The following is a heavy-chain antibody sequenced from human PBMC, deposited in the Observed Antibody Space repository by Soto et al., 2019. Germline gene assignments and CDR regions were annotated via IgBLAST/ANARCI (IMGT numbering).Heavy chain of an antibody. V-gene: IGHV5-51*03. Sequence: GRSLKISCRGSGYTFTNYWIAWVRQMSGKGLEWMGIIYPFDSDNRYSPSFQGQVTISADKSISTAYLQWSSLRASDTAIYYCARLGRDGCDYYFDYWREGPLVTASS. CDR3: ARLGRDGCDYYFDY. J-gene: IGHJ4*02. D-gene: IGHD5-12*01. CDR2: IYPFDSDN. CDR1: GYTFTNYW.